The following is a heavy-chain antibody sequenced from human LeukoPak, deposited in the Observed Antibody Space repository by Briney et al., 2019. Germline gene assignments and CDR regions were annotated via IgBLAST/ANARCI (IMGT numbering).Heavy chain of an antibody. CDR2: TSYDGSNK. D-gene: IGHD3-10*01. Sequence: PERSLRLSCAASGFTFSEYGMHWVRQAPGKGLEWVAVTSYDGSNKYYADSVKGRFTISRDNSRNTLYLQMDSLRAEDTAVYYCTKGVLGRTQSVSAGFDYWGQGTPVTVSS. CDR3: TKGVLGRTQSVSAGFDY. V-gene: IGHV3-30*18. J-gene: IGHJ4*02. CDR1: GFTFSEYG.